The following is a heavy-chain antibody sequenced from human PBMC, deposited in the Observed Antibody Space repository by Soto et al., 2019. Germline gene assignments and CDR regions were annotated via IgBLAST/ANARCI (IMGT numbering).Heavy chain of an antibody. Sequence: QVQLQESGPGLVKPSQTLSLTCTVSGGSISSGGYYWSWIRQHPGKGLEWIGYIYYSGSTYYNPSLKSRVTRSVDTSKNQFSLKRRSVTAAATAVYFLGRGTRRILGELWGRGPLVTVSS. CDR3: GRGTRRILGEL. CDR1: GGSISSGGYY. D-gene: IGHD2-15*01. V-gene: IGHV4-31*08. CDR2: IYYSGST. J-gene: IGHJ2*01.